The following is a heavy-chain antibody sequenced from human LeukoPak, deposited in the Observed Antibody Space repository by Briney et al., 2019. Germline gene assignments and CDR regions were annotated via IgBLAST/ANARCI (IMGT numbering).Heavy chain of an antibody. D-gene: IGHD3-10*01. J-gene: IGHJ5*02. CDR2: IIPIFGTA. V-gene: IGHV1-69*01. Sequence: SVKVSCKASGGTFSSYAISWVRQAPGHGLEWMGGIIPIFGTANYAQKFQGRVTITADESTSTAYMELSSLRSEDTAAYYCARSTFGGSGSYFVVGENWFDPWGQGTLDTVSS. CDR1: GGTFSSYA. CDR3: ARSTFGGSGSYFVVGENWFDP.